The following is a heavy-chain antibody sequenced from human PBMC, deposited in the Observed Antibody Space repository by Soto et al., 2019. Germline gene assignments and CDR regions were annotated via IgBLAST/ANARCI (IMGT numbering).Heavy chain of an antibody. Sequence: EVQLVESGGGLVQPGGSLRLSCAASGFTISSYWMSWVRQAPGKGLEWVANIKQDGSEKYYVDSVKGRYTISRDNAKNTLYLQMNSLRAEDTAVYYCARAGRHLFDYWGQGTLVTVSS. CDR1: GFTISSYW. CDR3: ARAGRHLFDY. V-gene: IGHV3-7*03. CDR2: IKQDGSEK. J-gene: IGHJ4*02.